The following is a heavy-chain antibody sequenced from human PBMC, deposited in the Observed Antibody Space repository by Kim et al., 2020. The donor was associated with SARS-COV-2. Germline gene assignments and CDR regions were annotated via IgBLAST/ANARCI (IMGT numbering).Heavy chain of an antibody. CDR2: IIPIFGTA. CDR1: GGTFSSYA. V-gene: IGHV1-69*13. J-gene: IGHJ6*02. D-gene: IGHD3-3*01. Sequence: SVKVSCKASGGTFSSYAISWVRQAPGQGLEWMGGIIPIFGTANYAQKFQGRVTITADESTSTAYMELSSLRSEDTAVYYCATVYDFWSGSHSGAYYYGMDVWGQGTTVTVSS. CDR3: ATVYDFWSGSHSGAYYYGMDV.